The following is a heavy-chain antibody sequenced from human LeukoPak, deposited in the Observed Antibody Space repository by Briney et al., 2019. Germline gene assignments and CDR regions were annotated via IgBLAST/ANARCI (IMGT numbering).Heavy chain of an antibody. Sequence: ASVKVSCKASGYTFTSYYMHWVRQAPGQGLEWMGIINPSGGSTSYAQKFQGRVTITRNTSISTAYMELSSLRSEDTAVYYCARGHGGGFDYWGQGTLVTVSS. J-gene: IGHJ4*02. CDR2: INPSGGST. D-gene: IGHD2-15*01. V-gene: IGHV1-46*01. CDR1: GYTFTSYY. CDR3: ARGHGGGFDY.